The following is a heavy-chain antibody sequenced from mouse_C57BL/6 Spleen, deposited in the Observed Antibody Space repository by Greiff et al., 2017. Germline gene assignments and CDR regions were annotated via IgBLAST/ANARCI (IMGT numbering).Heavy chain of an antibody. CDR3: ARGNWAHDFDY. D-gene: IGHD4-1*01. CDR1: GYTFTSYW. CDR2: INPSNGGT. Sequence: QVQLQQPGTELVKPGASVKLSCQASGYTFTSYWMHRVKQRPGQGLEWIGNINPSNGGTYYHEKFKSKATLTVDKTSSTAYMQLSSLTSEDSAVYYCARGNWAHDFDYWGQGTTLTVSS. V-gene: IGHV1-53*01. J-gene: IGHJ2*01.